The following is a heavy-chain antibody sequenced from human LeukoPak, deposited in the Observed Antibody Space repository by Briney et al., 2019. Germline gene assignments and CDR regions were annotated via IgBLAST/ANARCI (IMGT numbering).Heavy chain of an antibody. Sequence: GGSLRLSCAASGFTFSSYGMHWVRQAPGKGLEWVAVISYDGSNKYDADSVKGRFTISRDNSKNTLFLQMNSLRAEDTAVYYCATEAMCSSTSCTFDSWGQGTLVTVSS. J-gene: IGHJ4*02. CDR2: ISYDGSNK. CDR3: ATEAMCSSTSCTFDS. V-gene: IGHV3-30*03. D-gene: IGHD2-2*01. CDR1: GFTFSSYG.